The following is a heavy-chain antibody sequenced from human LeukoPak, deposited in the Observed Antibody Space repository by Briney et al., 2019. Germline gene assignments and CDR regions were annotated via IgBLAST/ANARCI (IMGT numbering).Heavy chain of an antibody. Sequence: GGSLKLSCAASGFDFSGFYMHWVRQASGRGLEWVGRIKSKTDGGTTDYAAPVKGRITISRDDSKNALYLQMNSLKTEDTAVYYCATGQQLVPDYWGQGTLVTVSS. V-gene: IGHV3-15*01. D-gene: IGHD6-6*01. CDR3: ATGQQLVPDY. J-gene: IGHJ4*02. CDR1: GFDFSGFY. CDR2: IKSKTDGGTT.